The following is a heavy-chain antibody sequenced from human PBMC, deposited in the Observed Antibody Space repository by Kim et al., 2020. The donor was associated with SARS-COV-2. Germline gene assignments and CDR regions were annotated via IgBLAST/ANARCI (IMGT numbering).Heavy chain of an antibody. D-gene: IGHD6-25*01. CDR3: ARDLADYYYYYGMDV. V-gene: IGHV3-30*07. J-gene: IGHJ6*02. Sequence: DSVKGRFTISRDNSKNTLYLLMNSLRAEDTAVYYCARDLADYYYYYGMDVWGQGTTVTVSS.